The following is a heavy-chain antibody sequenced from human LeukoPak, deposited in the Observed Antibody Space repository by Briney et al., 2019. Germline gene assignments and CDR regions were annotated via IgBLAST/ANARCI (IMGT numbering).Heavy chain of an antibody. V-gene: IGHV3-15*07. Sequence: GGSLRLSCAASSFTFSNAWMNWVRQAPGKGLEWVGRIKSKTDGGTIDYAAPVKGRFTISRDDSKNTLYLQMNSLKTEDTAVYYCAKGFRITVATPFDYWGQGTLVTVSS. J-gene: IGHJ4*02. CDR1: SFTFSNAW. CDR3: AKGFRITVATPFDY. D-gene: IGHD6-19*01. CDR2: IKSKTDGGTI.